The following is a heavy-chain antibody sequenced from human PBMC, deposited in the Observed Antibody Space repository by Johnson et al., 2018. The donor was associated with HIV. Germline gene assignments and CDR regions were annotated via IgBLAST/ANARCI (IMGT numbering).Heavy chain of an antibody. CDR3: ARDFMYAFDI. D-gene: IGHD3-10*02. J-gene: IGHJ3*02. CDR2: VYSGGTT. V-gene: IGHV3-NL1*01. CDR1: GFTFSSYA. Sequence: VQLVESGGGVVQPGRSLRLSCAASGFTFSSYAMHWVRQAPGKGLESVSVVYSGGTTHYADSVKGRSTISRDNSKNTLYLQMNSLRAEDTAVYYCARDFMYAFDIWGQGTMVTVSS.